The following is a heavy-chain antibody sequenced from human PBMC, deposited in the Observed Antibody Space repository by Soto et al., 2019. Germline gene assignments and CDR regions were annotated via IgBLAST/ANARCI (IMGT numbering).Heavy chain of an antibody. CDR2: INPNSGGT. V-gene: IGHV1-2*04. D-gene: IGHD3-3*01. Sequence: ASVKVSCKASGYTFTGYYMHWVRQAPGQGLEWMGWINPNSGGTNYAQKFQGWVTMTGDTSISTAYMELSRLRSDDTAVYYCARDHLHDFWSGPEKGGYYYYGMDVWGQGTTVTVSS. J-gene: IGHJ6*02. CDR1: GYTFTGYY. CDR3: ARDHLHDFWSGPEKGGYYYYGMDV.